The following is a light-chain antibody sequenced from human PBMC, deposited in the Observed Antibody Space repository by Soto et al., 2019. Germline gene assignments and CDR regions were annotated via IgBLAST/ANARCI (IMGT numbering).Light chain of an antibody. CDR1: SSDVGGYNY. Sequence: QSVLTQPDSVSGSPGQSITISCTGTSSDVGGYNYVSWYQHHPGKVPKLMIFQVTKRPSGVSDRFYGSKSGNTASLTISGLQAEDEGDYFCSSYTASSTYVLGTGTKVTVL. V-gene: IGLV2-14*01. CDR3: SSYTASSTYV. J-gene: IGLJ1*01. CDR2: QVT.